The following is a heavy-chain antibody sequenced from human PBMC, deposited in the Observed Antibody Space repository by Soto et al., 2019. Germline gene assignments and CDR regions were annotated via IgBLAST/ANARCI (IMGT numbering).Heavy chain of an antibody. D-gene: IGHD3-10*01. CDR2: IYSGGDT. Sequence: EVQLVESGGGLVQPGGSLRHSCTASGFAVRHNYMTWVRQAPGKGLEWVSLIYSGGDTAYADSVKGRFTISRHTSQNTLYLQMNSLRAEDTAVYYCARKTDSIPSGGDVWGKGTAVTVSS. V-gene: IGHV3-53*04. CDR3: ARKTDSIPSGGDV. CDR1: GFAVRHNY. J-gene: IGHJ6*04.